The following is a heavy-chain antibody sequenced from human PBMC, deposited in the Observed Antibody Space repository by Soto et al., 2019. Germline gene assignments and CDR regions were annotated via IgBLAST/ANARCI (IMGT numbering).Heavy chain of an antibody. Sequence: QVQLQESGPGLVKPSETLSLTCTLSGGSISSYYWSWIRQPPGKGLEWIGYIYYSGSTNYNPSLKSRFTISVDTSKNQFSLKLSSVTAADTAVYYCARRYGSSFDYWGQGTLVTVSS. CDR1: GGSISSYY. CDR2: IYYSGST. D-gene: IGHD5-12*01. J-gene: IGHJ4*02. V-gene: IGHV4-59*08. CDR3: ARRYGSSFDY.